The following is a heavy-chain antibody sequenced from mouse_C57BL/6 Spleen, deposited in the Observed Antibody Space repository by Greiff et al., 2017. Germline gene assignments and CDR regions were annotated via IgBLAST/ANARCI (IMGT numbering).Heavy chain of an antibody. Sequence: EVQLQQSGPELVKPGASVKISCKASGYTFTDYYMNWVKQSHGKSLEWMGDINPNNGGTSYNQKFKGKAKLTVDKSSSTAYMDLRSLTSEDSAVYYCAGYDGHPAFAYWGQGTLVTVSA. D-gene: IGHD2-3*01. CDR2: INPNNGGT. CDR1: GYTFTDYY. CDR3: AGYDGHPAFAY. V-gene: IGHV1-26*01. J-gene: IGHJ3*01.